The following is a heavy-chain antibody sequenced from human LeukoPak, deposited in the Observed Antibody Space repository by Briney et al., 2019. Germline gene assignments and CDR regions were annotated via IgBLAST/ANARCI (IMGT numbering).Heavy chain of an antibody. J-gene: IGHJ6*02. D-gene: IGHD4-23*01. CDR3: ARWSVFGGNLFRYGMDV. Sequence: PGGSLRLSCAASGLTFSDCYMSWIRQAPGKGLEWVSYISSSGSTIYYAESVKGRFTISRDNAKNSVYLQMNSLRAEDTAVYYCARWSVFGGNLFRYGMDVWGQGTTVTVSS. CDR1: GLTFSDCY. CDR2: ISSSGSTI. V-gene: IGHV3-11*01.